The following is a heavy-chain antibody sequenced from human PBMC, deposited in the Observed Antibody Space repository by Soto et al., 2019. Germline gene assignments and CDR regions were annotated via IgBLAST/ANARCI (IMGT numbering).Heavy chain of an antibody. CDR3: AGYYDSSGYYYGDWAWTPDY. V-gene: IGHV3-30-3*01. D-gene: IGHD3-22*01. CDR1: GFTFSSYA. Sequence: GGSLRLSCAASGFTFSSYAMHWVRQAPGKGLEWVAVISYDGSNKYYADSVKGRFTISRDNSKNTLHLQMNSLRAEDTAVYYCAGYYDSSGYYYGDWAWTPDYWGQGTLVTVSS. CDR2: ISYDGSNK. J-gene: IGHJ4*02.